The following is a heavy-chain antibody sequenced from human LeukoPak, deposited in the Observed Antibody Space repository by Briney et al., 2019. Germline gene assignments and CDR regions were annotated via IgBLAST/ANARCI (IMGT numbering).Heavy chain of an antibody. CDR3: AREENYDFWSGYYYY. V-gene: IGHV3-48*03. CDR1: GFTFSSYE. CDR2: ISSSGSTI. Sequence: PGGSLRLSSAASGFTFSSYEMNWVRQAPGKGLEWVSYISSSGSTIYYADSVKGRFSISRDNAKNSLFLQMNSLRAEDTAVYYCAREENYDFWSGYYYYWGQGTLVTVSS. D-gene: IGHD3-3*01. J-gene: IGHJ4*02.